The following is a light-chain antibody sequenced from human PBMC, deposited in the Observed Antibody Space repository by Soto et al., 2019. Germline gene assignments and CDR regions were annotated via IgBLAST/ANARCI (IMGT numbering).Light chain of an antibody. CDR3: QSYDATNQV. Sequence: NFMLTQPHSVSESPGKTVIISCTRSSGNIASNYVQWYQQRPGSSPTTVIYEDNQRPSGVADRFSGSIDSSSNSASLTISGLETDDEADYYCQSYDATNQVFGGGTKLTVL. V-gene: IGLV6-57*01. CDR1: SGNIASNY. J-gene: IGLJ3*02. CDR2: EDN.